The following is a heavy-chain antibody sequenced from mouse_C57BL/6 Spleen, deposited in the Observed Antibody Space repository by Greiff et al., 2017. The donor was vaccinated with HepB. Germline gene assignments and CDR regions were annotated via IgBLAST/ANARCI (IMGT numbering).Heavy chain of an antibody. CDR3: GSGGGGYYGDYAMDY. V-gene: IGHV1-39*01. J-gene: IGHJ4*01. Sequence: EVQLQQSGPELVKPGASVKISCKASGYSFTDYNMNWVKQSNGKSLEWIGVINPNYGTTSYNQKFKGKATLTVDQSSSTAYMQLNSLTSEDSAVYVWGSGGGGYYGDYAMDYWGQGTSVTVSS. D-gene: IGHD1-1*01. CDR1: GYSFTDYN. CDR2: INPNYGTT.